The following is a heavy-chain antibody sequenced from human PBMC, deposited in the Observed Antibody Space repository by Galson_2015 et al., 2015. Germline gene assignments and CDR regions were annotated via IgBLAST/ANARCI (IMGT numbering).Heavy chain of an antibody. V-gene: IGHV4-31*03. J-gene: IGHJ4*02. CDR1: GGSVGNGAYY. Sequence: TLSLTCSVSGGSVGNGAYYWTWIRQHPGKGLEWIGFIYHNGNTYYNPSLMSRLTISLDMSKNQFSLNLSSVTAADTAVYYCARRGHGAESYGALDYWGQGTLVTVSS. CDR3: ARRGHGAESYGALDY. D-gene: IGHD3-10*01. CDR2: IYHNGNT.